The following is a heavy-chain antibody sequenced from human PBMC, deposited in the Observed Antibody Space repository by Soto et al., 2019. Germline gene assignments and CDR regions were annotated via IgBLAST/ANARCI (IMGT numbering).Heavy chain of an antibody. CDR1: GFNFRNYG. CDR3: AREDSIIIPAVADC. V-gene: IGHV3-21*01. CDR2: VRKSDYT. D-gene: IGHD6-19*01. Sequence: GSLRLSCAVSGFNFRNYGINWVRQAPGKGLEWVSSVRKSDYTYYSESVKGRFTVSRDNAKNSVSLQMNNLRAEDTAVYYCAREDSIIIPAVADCWGQGTPVTVSS. J-gene: IGHJ4*02.